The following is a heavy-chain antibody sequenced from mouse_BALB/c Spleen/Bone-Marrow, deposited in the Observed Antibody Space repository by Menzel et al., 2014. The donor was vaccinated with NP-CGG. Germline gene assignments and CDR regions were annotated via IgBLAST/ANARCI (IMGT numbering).Heavy chain of an antibody. D-gene: IGHD1-2*01. CDR1: GFTFSSYA. CDR2: ISSGGST. V-gene: IGHV5-6-5*01. Sequence: EVKLVESGGGLVKPGGSLKLSCAASGFTFSSYAMSWVRQTPEKRLEWVASISSGGSTYYPDSVKGRFTISRDNARNILYLRMSSLRSEDTAMYYCASPLYYGLHYYAMDYWGQGTSVTVSS. CDR3: ASPLYYGLHYYAMDY. J-gene: IGHJ4*01.